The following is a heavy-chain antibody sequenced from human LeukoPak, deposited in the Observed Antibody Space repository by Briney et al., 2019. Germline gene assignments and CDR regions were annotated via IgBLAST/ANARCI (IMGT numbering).Heavy chain of an antibody. Sequence: SEALSLTCTVSGGSIISSTSYWVWIRQPPGKGLEWLGSVYHSGSTPYNPSLKSRVTISVDTSKNQFSLRLSSVTAADTAVYYCARNGTVTVAGTKFNYFDYWGQGTLVTVSS. CDR2: VYHSGST. D-gene: IGHD6-19*01. CDR3: ARNGTVTVAGTKFNYFDY. J-gene: IGHJ4*02. CDR1: GGSIISSTSY. V-gene: IGHV4-39*01.